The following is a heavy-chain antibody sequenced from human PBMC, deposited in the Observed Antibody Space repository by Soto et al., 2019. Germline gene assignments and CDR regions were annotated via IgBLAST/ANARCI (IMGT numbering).Heavy chain of an antibody. CDR2: INHSGST. CDR3: ARAGRSRYYDFWGGYYDWFDP. V-gene: IGHV4-34*01. CDR1: GGSFSGYY. Sequence: PSETLSLTCAVYGGSFSGYYWSWIRQPPGKGLEWIGEINHSGSTNYNPSLKSRVTISVDTSKNQFSLKLSSVTAADTAVYYCARAGRSRYYDFWGGYYDWFDPWGQGTLVTVSS. D-gene: IGHD3-3*01. J-gene: IGHJ5*02.